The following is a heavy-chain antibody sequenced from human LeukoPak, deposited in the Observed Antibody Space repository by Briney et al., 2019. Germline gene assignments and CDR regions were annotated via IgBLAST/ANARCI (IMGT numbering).Heavy chain of an antibody. Sequence: SETLSLTCTVSGGSISSSSYYWGWIRQPPGKGLEWIGSIYYSGSTYYNPSLKSRVTISVDTSKNQFSLKLSSVTAADTAVYYCARLPMISPGYMDVWGKGTTVTVSS. J-gene: IGHJ6*03. CDR3: ARLPMISPGYMDV. V-gene: IGHV4-39*01. D-gene: IGHD3-22*01. CDR2: IYYSGST. CDR1: GGSISSSSYY.